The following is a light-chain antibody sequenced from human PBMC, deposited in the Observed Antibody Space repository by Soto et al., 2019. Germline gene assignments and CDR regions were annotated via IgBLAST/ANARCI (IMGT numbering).Light chain of an antibody. J-gene: IGKJ1*01. CDR1: QSISSSF. Sequence: EIVLTQSPGTLTLFPGERATLSCRASQSISSSFVGWYQQKPGQAPRLLIYGSSTRATGIPDRFSGSGSGTDFTLTITRLEPEDFAVYFCQQYGDMWTFGQGTKVEIK. V-gene: IGKV3-20*01. CDR3: QQYGDMWT. CDR2: GSS.